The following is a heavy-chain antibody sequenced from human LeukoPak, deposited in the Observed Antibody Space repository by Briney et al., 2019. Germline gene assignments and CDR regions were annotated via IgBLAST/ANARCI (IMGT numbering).Heavy chain of an antibody. Sequence: GASVKVSCKASGYTFISYSMHWVRQAPGQGLEWMGIIDPSGGSTSYAQKFQGRVTMTRDMSTSTVYVELSSLRSEDTALYYCARLARYSSSPISPLYYYYYMDVWGKGTTVTVSS. CDR2: IDPSGGST. CDR1: GYTFISYS. J-gene: IGHJ6*03. CDR3: ARLARYSSSPISPLYYYYYMDV. V-gene: IGHV1-46*01. D-gene: IGHD6-6*01.